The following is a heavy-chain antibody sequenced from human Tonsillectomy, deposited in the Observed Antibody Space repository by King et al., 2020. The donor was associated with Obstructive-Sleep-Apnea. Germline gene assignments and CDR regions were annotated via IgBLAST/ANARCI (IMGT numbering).Heavy chain of an antibody. D-gene: IGHD3-3*01. CDR3: ARGGRGTYYEQIWPGTYYGMDV. Sequence: EVQLVESGGGLVQPGGSLRLSCAASGFTFSSYWMHWVRQAPGKGLVWVSRINSDGSSTSYADSVKGRFTIPRDNAKNTLYLQMNSLRAEDTAVYYCARGGRGTYYEQIWPGTYYGMDVWGQGTTVTVSS. V-gene: IGHV3-74*01. CDR1: GFTFSSYW. CDR2: INSDGSST. J-gene: IGHJ6*02.